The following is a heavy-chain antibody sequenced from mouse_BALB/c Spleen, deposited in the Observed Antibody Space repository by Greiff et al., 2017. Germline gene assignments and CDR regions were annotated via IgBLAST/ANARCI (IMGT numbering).Heavy chain of an antibody. V-gene: IGHV1-5*01. J-gene: IGHJ2*01. CDR3: TRERDYYGSSLFDY. D-gene: IGHD1-1*01. CDR2: IYPGNSDT. Sequence: VQLKQSGTVLARPGASVKMSCKASGYSFTSYWMHWVKQRPGQGLEWIGAIYPGNSDTSYNQKFKGKAKLTAVTSASTAYMELSSLTNEDSAVYYCTRERDYYGSSLFDYWGQGTTLTVSS. CDR1: GYSFTSYW.